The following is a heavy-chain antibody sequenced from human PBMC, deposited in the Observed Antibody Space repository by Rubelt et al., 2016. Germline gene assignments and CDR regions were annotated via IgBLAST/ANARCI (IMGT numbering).Heavy chain of an antibody. CDR3: ARHTRDGNNLSWLDP. CDR1: GGSISSYY. D-gene: IGHD5-24*01. V-gene: IGHV4-59*08. CDR2: IYHSGST. J-gene: IGHJ5*02. Sequence: ETLSLTCTVSGGSISSYYWSWIRQPPGKGLEWIGYIYHSGSTNYNPSLKSRVSISVDTSKNHFSLKLSSVTAADTAMYYCARHTRDGNNLSWLDPWGQGTLVTVSS.